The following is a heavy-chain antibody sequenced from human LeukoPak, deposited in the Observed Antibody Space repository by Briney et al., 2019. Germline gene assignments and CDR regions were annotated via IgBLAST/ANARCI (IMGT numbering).Heavy chain of an antibody. D-gene: IGHD3-16*02. CDR2: ISPDGSGT. J-gene: IGHJ3*02. Sequence: GGSLRLSCAASGFTFSSSPTHWVRQTPGKGLVWLSRISPDGSGTTYADSVKGRFTSSRDNAKNTLYLQMNSLSVEDTAVYYCTRDRYSVGDIWGQGTLVTVSS. CDR1: GFTFSSSP. V-gene: IGHV3-74*01. CDR3: TRDRYSVGDI.